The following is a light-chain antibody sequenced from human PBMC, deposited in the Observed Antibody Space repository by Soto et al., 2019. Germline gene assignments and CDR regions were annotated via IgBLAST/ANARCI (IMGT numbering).Light chain of an antibody. CDR3: QQYGGSTRV. V-gene: IGKV3-20*01. J-gene: IGKJ4*01. CDR1: QSLSSNS. Sequence: EIVLTQSPVTLSVSPGERATLSCRASQSLSSNSLAWYQQKPGQAPRLLIFGTSRRATAIPDRFSGSGSGTDFTLTISRLEPEDFAVYYCQQYGGSTRVFGGGTKVEIK. CDR2: GTS.